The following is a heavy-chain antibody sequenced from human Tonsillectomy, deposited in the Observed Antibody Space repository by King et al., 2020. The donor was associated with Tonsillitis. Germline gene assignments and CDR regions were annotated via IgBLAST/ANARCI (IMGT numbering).Heavy chain of an antibody. Sequence: VQLVESGGGLVQPGGSLRLSCAASGFTFSSYAMSWVRQAPGKGLEGVSVIYSGGGSITHYADSVKGRYTISRDNSKNTLYLQMNSLRAEDTAVYYCAKDRVGATAFDIWGQGTMVTVSS. CDR2: IYSGGGSIT. V-gene: IGHV3-23*03. J-gene: IGHJ3*02. D-gene: IGHD1-26*01. CDR1: GFTFSSYA. CDR3: AKDRVGATAFDI.